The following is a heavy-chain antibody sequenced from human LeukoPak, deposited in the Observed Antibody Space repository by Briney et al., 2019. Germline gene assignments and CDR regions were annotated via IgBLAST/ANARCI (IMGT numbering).Heavy chain of an antibody. J-gene: IGHJ4*02. D-gene: IGHD2-2*01. CDR2: IINSGGTV. CDR1: GFTFSIHG. CDR3: AKDSDSTSHCYDY. V-gene: IGHV3-48*01. Sequence: PGGSLRLSCAASGFTFSIHGMNWGRRAPGKGLEWVSYIINSGGTVYYTDSVQGRFTISRDNARNSLFLQMNSLRAEDTAVYYCAKDSDSTSHCYDYWGQRTLVTVSS.